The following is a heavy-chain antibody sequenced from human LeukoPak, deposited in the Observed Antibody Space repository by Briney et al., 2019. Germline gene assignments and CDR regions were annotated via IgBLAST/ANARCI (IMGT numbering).Heavy chain of an antibody. CDR2: IKQDGGEK. CDR1: GFTFSNYW. D-gene: IGHD2-21*01. V-gene: IGHV3-7*01. CDR3: ACFSG. Sequence: GGSLRLSCVTSGFTFSNYWMNWVRQAPGKGLEWVANIKQDGGEKNYVDSVKGRFTISRDNAKNSLYLQMNSLRAEDTAVYYCACFSGWGQGTMVTVSS. J-gene: IGHJ3*01.